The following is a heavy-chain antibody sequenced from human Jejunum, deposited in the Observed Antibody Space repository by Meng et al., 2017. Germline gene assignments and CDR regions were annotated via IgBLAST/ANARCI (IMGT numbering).Heavy chain of an antibody. CDR2: IKNDGSEK. CDR3: ARYRDSIDY. Sequence: GGSLRLSCAASGFTFSNHWMSWVRQAPGKGLEWVANIKNDGSEKYYVDSVKGRFTISRDNAQSSLSLQMNSLRAEDTAVYYCARYRDSIDYWGQGTLLSVSS. V-gene: IGHV3-7*01. D-gene: IGHD1-14*01. CDR1: GFTFSNHW. J-gene: IGHJ4*02.